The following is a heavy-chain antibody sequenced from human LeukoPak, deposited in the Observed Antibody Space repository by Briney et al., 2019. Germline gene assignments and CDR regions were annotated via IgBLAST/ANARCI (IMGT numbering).Heavy chain of an antibody. CDR2: ISVYTGDT. CDR3: ARDLRAYDYYDSGAYPGY. V-gene: IGHV1-18*01. Sequence: ASVKVSCKASGYTFTNYGFNWVRQAPGQGLECVGWISVYTGDTNYPQKLQGRVSLTADTSTSTAYMDLRSLRSDDTALYYCARDLRAYDYYDSGAYPGYWGQGTLVTVSS. D-gene: IGHD3-22*01. CDR1: GYTFTNYG. J-gene: IGHJ4*02.